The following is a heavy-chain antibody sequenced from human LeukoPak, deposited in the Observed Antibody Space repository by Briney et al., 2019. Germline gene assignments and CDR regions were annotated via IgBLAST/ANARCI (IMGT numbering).Heavy chain of an antibody. J-gene: IGHJ4*02. CDR1: GGSISSGDYY. Sequence: SQTLSLTCTVSGGSISSGDYYWSWIRQPPGKGLEWIGYIYYSGSTNYNPSLKSRVTISVDTSKNQFSLKLSSVTAADTAVYYCARESSYYDSSGGGYFDYWGQGTLVTVSS. V-gene: IGHV4-61*08. D-gene: IGHD3-22*01. CDR3: ARESSYYDSSGGGYFDY. CDR2: IYYSGST.